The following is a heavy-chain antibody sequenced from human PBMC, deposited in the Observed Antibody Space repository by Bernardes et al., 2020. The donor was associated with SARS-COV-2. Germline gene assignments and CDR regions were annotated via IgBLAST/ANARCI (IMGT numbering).Heavy chain of an antibody. J-gene: IGHJ5*02. Sequence: ASVKVSCKASGYTFTGYYMHWVRQAPGQGLEWMGWINPNSGGTNYAQKFQGRVTMTRDTSISTAYMELSRLRSDDTAVYYCARSTRYCSSTSCFPSSPFDPWGQGTLVTVSS. V-gene: IGHV1-2*02. CDR3: ARSTRYCSSTSCFPSSPFDP. D-gene: IGHD2-2*01. CDR2: INPNSGGT. CDR1: GYTFTGYY.